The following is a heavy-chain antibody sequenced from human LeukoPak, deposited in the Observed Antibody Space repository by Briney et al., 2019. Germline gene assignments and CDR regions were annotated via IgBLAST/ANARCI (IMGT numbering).Heavy chain of an antibody. D-gene: IGHD5-18*01. V-gene: IGHV2-70*04. Sequence: SGPALVKPTQTLTLTCTFSGFSLSTSGMRVSWIRQPPGKALEWLARIDWDDDKFYSTSLKTRLTISKDTSKNQVVLTMTNMDPVDTATYYCARMGYSYGHYAFDIWGQGTMVTVSS. CDR2: IDWDDDK. J-gene: IGHJ3*02. CDR3: ARMGYSYGHYAFDI. CDR1: GFSLSTSGMR.